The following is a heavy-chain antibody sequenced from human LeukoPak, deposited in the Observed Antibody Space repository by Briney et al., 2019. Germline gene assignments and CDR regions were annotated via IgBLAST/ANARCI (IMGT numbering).Heavy chain of an antibody. CDR3: AKGGGSGAFDP. V-gene: IGHV3-53*01. Sequence: GGSLRLSCAASGFTVSSNYMSWVRQAPGKGLEWVSVIYSGGSTYYAGSVTGRFTISRDNSKNTLFLQMNSLRAEDTALYYCAKGGGSGAFDPWGQGTLVTVSS. CDR1: GFTVSSNY. J-gene: IGHJ5*02. CDR2: IYSGGST. D-gene: IGHD3-10*01.